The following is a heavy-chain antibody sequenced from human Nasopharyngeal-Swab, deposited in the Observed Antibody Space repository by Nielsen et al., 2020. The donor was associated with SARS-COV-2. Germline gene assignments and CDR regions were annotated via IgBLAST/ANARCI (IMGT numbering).Heavy chain of an antibody. CDR2: ISHSGAT. CDR3: VRGYRSWSFPSSYYYYYMDV. D-gene: IGHD6-6*01. V-gene: IGHV4-34*01. CDR1: VGSFSDNY. Sequence: SETLSLTCAVYVGSFSDNYWNWVRQSPGKGLEWIGEISHSGATNYKSSLKSRVILTIDTSKNQFSLKLTSVTAADTAVYYCVRGYRSWSFPSSYYYYYMDVWGQGTTATVSS. J-gene: IGHJ6*03.